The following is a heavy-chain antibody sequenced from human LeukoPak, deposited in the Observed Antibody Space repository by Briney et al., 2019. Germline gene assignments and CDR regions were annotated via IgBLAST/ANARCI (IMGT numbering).Heavy chain of an antibody. CDR2: IRYDGSDK. CDR1: GFTFSNYG. D-gene: IGHD3-3*01. CDR3: AKGQLFGDY. V-gene: IGHV3-30*02. J-gene: IGHJ4*02. Sequence: GGSLRLSCAASGFTFSNYGMHWVRQAPGKGLEWVAFIRYDGSDKYYADSVKGRFTTSRDNSKNTLYIQMNSLRVEDTAMYYCAKGQLFGDYWGQGTLVTVSS.